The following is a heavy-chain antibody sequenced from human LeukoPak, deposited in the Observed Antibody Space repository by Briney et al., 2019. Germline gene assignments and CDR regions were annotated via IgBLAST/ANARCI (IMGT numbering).Heavy chain of an antibody. V-gene: IGHV4-59*01. J-gene: IGHJ5*02. Sequence: PSETLSLTCIVSGGSISSYYWSWIRQPPGKELEWIGYIYYSGSTKYNPSLKSRVTISVDTSKNQFSLKLSSVTAADTAMYYCARHGAYCSSTSCPRGWFDPWGQGTLVTVSS. CDR1: GGSISSYY. CDR2: IYYSGST. CDR3: ARHGAYCSSTSCPRGWFDP. D-gene: IGHD2-2*01.